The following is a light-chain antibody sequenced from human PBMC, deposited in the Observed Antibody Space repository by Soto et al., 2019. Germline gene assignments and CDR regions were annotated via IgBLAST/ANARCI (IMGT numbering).Light chain of an antibody. V-gene: IGLV2-14*01. CDR1: SSDVGDYIS. CDR3: TSYTSSSTLYV. J-gene: IGLJ1*01. CDR2: EVS. Sequence: QSALTQPASVSGSPGQSIPIACTGPSSDVGDYISVSWFQQHPGKAPKLMIYEVSNRPSGVSNRFSGSKSGNTASLTISGLQPEDEADYYCTSYTSSSTLYVFGTGTKVTV.